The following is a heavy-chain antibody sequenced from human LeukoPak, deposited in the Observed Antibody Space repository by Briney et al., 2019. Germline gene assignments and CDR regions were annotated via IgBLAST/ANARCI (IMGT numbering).Heavy chain of an antibody. J-gene: IGHJ4*02. CDR1: GFTFTTYA. CDR2: ISGRGGGT. CDR3: AKITMIRPRFDY. D-gene: IGHD3-22*01. V-gene: IGHV3-23*01. Sequence: GGSLRLSCAASGFTFTTYAMSWVRQAPGKGLEWVSSISGRGGGTYYADSVKGRFAISRDNSKTTLYLQMNRLRAEDTAVYYCAKITMIRPRFDYWGQGTLVTVSS.